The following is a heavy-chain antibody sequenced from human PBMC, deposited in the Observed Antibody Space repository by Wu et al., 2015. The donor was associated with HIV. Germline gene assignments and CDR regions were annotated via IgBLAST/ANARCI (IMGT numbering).Heavy chain of an antibody. Sequence: QVHLVQSGAEVKKPGSSVKVSCKASGGTFSRNYGISWLRQAPGQGLEWMGWIIPNTAGTNYAQKFQGRVTMTRDTSTSTAYMELSSLRSEDTAIYYCVVNFYDSSFPGWRWGQGTLVTVSS. CDR3: VVNFYDSSFPGWR. J-gene: IGHJ4*02. CDR1: GGTFSRNYG. D-gene: IGHD3-22*01. CDR2: IIPNTAGT. V-gene: IGHV1-69*04.